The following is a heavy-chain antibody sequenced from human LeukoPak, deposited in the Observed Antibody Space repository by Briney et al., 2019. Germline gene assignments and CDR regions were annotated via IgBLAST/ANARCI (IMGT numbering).Heavy chain of an antibody. V-gene: IGHV3-23*01. CDR2: ISGSGGNR. Sequence: SGGSLRDSSATSGVTFSSYVMSLVRQAPVEGLEWVSRISGSGGNRYYADSVKGRFTISRDYSKNTMYLQMNSLRTEETAVYYCAKGPAMVRGTFDPWGQGTLVTVSS. D-gene: IGHD3-10*01. J-gene: IGHJ5*02. CDR3: AKGPAMVRGTFDP. CDR1: GVTFSSYV.